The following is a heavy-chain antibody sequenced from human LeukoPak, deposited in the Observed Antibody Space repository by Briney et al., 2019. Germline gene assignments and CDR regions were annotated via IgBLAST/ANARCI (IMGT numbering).Heavy chain of an antibody. Sequence: SETLSLTCTISGGFISSSSYYWGWVRQPPGKGLEWIGDIYYSGSTYYNPALKSRVSMSIDTSKNQFSLELRSVAAADTALYYCARRRYYDSTGYLEWGQGTLVTVTS. CDR3: ARRRYYDSTGYLE. V-gene: IGHV4-39*01. CDR2: IYYSGST. CDR1: GGFISSSSYY. D-gene: IGHD3-22*01. J-gene: IGHJ1*01.